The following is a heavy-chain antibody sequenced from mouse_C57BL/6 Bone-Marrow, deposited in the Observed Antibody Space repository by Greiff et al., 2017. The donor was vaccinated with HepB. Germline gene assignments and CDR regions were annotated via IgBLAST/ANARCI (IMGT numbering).Heavy chain of an antibody. CDR2: IWSGGST. Sequence: VKLKESGPGLVQPSQSLSITCTVSGFSLTSYGVHWVRQSPGKGLEWLGVIWSGGSTDYNAAFISRLSISKDNSKSQVFFKMNSLQADDTAIYYCARKGDYAGSAMDYWGQGTSVTVSS. CDR1: GFSLTSYG. CDR3: ARKGDYAGSAMDY. V-gene: IGHV2-2*01. J-gene: IGHJ4*01. D-gene: IGHD2-4*01.